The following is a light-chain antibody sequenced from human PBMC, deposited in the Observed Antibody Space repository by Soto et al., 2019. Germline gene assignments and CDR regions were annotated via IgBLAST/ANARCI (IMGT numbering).Light chain of an antibody. CDR1: QRISTN. V-gene: IGKV3D-15*01. CDR3: QQSHNRPS. CDR2: DAS. J-gene: IGKJ3*01. Sequence: IVMTQSPDTLSVSPGEGATLSCRASQRISTNLAWYQQRPGQAPRLLIYDASTRATGITARFSGSGSGTAFALTVSSLQSEDSAVYYCQQSHNRPSFGPGTKVEIK.